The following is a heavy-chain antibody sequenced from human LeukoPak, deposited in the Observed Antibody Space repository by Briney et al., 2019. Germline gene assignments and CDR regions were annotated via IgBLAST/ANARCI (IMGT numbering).Heavy chain of an antibody. CDR3: ARGVGATMGSDY. CDR1: GYTFTGYY. V-gene: IGHV1-2*02. J-gene: IGHJ4*02. CDR2: INPNSGGT. Sequence: ASVKVSCKASGYTFTGYYMHWVRQAPGQGLEWMGWINPNSGGTNYAQKFQGRDTMTRDTSISTAYMELSRLRSDDTAVCYCARGVGATMGSDYWGQGTLVTVSS. D-gene: IGHD1-26*01.